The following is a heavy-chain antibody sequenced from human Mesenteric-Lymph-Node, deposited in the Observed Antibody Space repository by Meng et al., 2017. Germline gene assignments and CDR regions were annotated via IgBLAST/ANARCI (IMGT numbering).Heavy chain of an antibody. CDR1: GFTFSSYG. CDR2: IWYDGSNK. J-gene: IGHJ3*02. D-gene: IGHD3-10*01. V-gene: IGHV3-33*01. CDR3: ARDGGSGNPDAFDI. Sequence: GESLKISCAASGFTFSSYGMHWVRQAPGKGLEWVAVIWYDGSNKYYADSVKGRFTISRHNSKNTLYLQMNSLRAEDTAVYYCARDGGSGNPDAFDIWGQGTMVTVSS.